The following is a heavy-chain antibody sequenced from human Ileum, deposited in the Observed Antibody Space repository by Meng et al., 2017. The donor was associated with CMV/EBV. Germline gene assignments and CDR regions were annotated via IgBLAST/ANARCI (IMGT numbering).Heavy chain of an antibody. CDR3: ARDRSGSYY. J-gene: IGHJ4*02. CDR1: GFTFISYA. D-gene: IGHD1-26*01. CDR2: ISSLGGST. V-gene: IGHV3-64*02. Sequence: GESLKISCAASGFTFISYAMHWVRQAPGKGLEYVSAISSLGGSTYYADSVKGRFTISRDNSKNTLYLQMNSLRAEDTAVYYCARDRSGSYYWGQGTLVTVSS.